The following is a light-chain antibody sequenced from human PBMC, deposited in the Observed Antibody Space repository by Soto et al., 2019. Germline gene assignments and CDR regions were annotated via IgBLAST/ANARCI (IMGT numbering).Light chain of an antibody. CDR1: SSDVGGYSY. CDR2: NVS. J-gene: IGLJ2*01. CDR3: CSYTSISTLV. V-gene: IGLV2-14*01. Sequence: QSVLTQPASVSGSPGQSITISCTGTSSDVGGYSYVSWYQQHPGKAPKLMIYNVSDRPSGVSNRFSGSKSDNTASLTISGLQAEDEADYYCCSYTSISTLVFGGGTKLTVL.